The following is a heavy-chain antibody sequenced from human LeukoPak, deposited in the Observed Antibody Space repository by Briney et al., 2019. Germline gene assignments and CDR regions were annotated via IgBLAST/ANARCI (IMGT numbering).Heavy chain of an antibody. CDR2: INHSGST. V-gene: IGHV4-34*01. J-gene: IGHJ5*02. CDR3: ARGRIQLWNYNWFDP. Sequence: PSETLSLTCAVYGGSFSGYYWSWIRQPPGKGLEWIGEINHSGSTNHNPSLKSRVTISVDTSKNQFSLKLSSVTAADTAVYYCARGRIQLWNYNWFDPWGQGTLVTVSS. D-gene: IGHD5-18*01. CDR1: GGSFSGYY.